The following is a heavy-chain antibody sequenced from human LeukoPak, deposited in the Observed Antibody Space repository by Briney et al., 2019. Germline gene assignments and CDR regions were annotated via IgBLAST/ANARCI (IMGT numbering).Heavy chain of an antibody. Sequence: ASVKVSCKASGYTFTSYGISWVRQAPGQGLEWMGWISAYNGNTNYAQKLQGRVTMTTDTSTSTAYMELRSLRSDDTAVHYCASSPTGYSSGWYEEGYFDYWGQGTLVTVSS. CDR1: GYTFTSYG. D-gene: IGHD6-19*01. V-gene: IGHV1-18*04. J-gene: IGHJ4*02. CDR2: ISAYNGNT. CDR3: ASSPTGYSSGWYEEGYFDY.